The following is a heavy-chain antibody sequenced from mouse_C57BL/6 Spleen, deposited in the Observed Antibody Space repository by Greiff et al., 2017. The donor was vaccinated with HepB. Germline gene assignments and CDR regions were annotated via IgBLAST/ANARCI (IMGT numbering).Heavy chain of an antibody. CDR1: GYTFTDYY. CDR2: IYPGSGNT. D-gene: IGHD1-1*01. J-gene: IGHJ1*03. Sequence: VQLQQSGAELVRPGASVKLSCKASGYTFTDYYINWVKQRPGQGLEWIARIYPGSGNTYYNEKFKGKATLTAEKSSSTAYMQLSSLTSEDSAVYFCALYYNWYFDVWGTGTTVTVSS. CDR3: ALYYNWYFDV. V-gene: IGHV1-76*01.